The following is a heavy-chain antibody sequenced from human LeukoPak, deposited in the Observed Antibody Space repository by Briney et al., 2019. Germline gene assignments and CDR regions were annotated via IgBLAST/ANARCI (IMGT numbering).Heavy chain of an antibody. CDR2: ISSEGSDK. CDR1: GITFSSYA. V-gene: IGHV3-30-3*01. CDR3: ARGLLPPRWFDP. D-gene: IGHD2-21*02. J-gene: IGHJ5*02. Sequence: PGGSLRLSCAASGITFSSYAMHWVRQAPGKGLEWVAAISSEGSDKYYAEPMKGRLTISRDNSKNTLYLQMNSLRAEDTAVYYCARGLLPPRWFDPWGQGTLVTVSS.